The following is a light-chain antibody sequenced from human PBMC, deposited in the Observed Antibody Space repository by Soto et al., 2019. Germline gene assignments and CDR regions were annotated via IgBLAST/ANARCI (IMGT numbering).Light chain of an antibody. CDR2: GAS. J-gene: IGKJ3*01. Sequence: EIVMTQSPATLSVSPGERATLSCRASQSVSSNLAWYQQKPGQAPRLLIYGASTRATGIPARFSGSGSGTEFTLTISSLQSEDFAVYYCQQYGSSPGLITFGPGTKVDIK. V-gene: IGKV3-15*01. CDR1: QSVSSN. CDR3: QQYGSSPGLIT.